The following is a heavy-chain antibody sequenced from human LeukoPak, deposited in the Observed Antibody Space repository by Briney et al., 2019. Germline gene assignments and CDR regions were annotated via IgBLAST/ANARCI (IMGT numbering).Heavy chain of an antibody. Sequence: SETLSLTCTVSGDSISRGSYYWDWLRQPPGKGLDWIGSIYSSGSTYYSPSLKSRVTISVETSSNQFSLKLSSVTAADMAVYYCARRGLGATGSDYWGQGTLVTVSS. D-gene: IGHD1-26*01. J-gene: IGHJ4*02. CDR3: ARRGLGATGSDY. V-gene: IGHV4-39*01. CDR2: IYSSGST. CDR1: GDSISRGSYY.